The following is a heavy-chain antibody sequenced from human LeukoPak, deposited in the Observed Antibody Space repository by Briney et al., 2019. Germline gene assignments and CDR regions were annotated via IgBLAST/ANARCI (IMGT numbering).Heavy chain of an antibody. CDR1: GGTFSSYA. CDR3: ARTDSWFGPN. CDR2: ISAYNGNT. J-gene: IGHJ4*02. V-gene: IGHV1-18*01. Sequence: ASVKVSCKASGGTFSSYAISWVRQAPGQGLEWMGWISAYNGNTNYAQKLQGRVTMTTDTSTSTAYMELRSLRSDDTAVYYCARTDSWFGPNWGQGTLVTVSS. D-gene: IGHD3-10*01.